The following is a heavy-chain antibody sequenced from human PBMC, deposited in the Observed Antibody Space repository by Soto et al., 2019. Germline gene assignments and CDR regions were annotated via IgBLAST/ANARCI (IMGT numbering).Heavy chain of an antibody. CDR2: ISGSGAGT. J-gene: IGHJ4*02. D-gene: IGHD6-19*01. CDR1: GFTFSSYA. CDR3: AKDRSVWYKDY. V-gene: IGHV3-23*01. Sequence: EVQLLESGGGLVQPGGSLRLSCAASGFTFSSYAMSWVRQAPGRGLEWVSAISGSGAGTYYADSVKGRFTISRDNSKNTLYLQMNSLRAEDTAVDYCAKDRSVWYKDYWGQGTLVTVSS.